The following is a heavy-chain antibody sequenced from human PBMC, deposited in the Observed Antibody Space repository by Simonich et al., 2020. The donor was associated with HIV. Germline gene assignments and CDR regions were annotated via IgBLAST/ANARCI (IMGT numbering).Heavy chain of an antibody. D-gene: IGHD4-4*01. CDR2: INHSGSP. CDR1: GGSFSGYY. CDR3: ATTINYEDAFDI. Sequence: QVHLQQWGAGLLKPSETLSLTCAVYGGSFSGYYWSWIRQPPGKGLEWIGEINHSGSPNSNPSLKSRGTISVDTSKNQFSLKLSSVTAADTAVYYCATTINYEDAFDIWGQGTMVTVSS. V-gene: IGHV4-34*01. J-gene: IGHJ3*02.